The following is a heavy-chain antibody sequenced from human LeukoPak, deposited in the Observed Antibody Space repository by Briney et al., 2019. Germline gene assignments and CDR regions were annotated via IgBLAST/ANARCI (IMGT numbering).Heavy chain of an antibody. D-gene: IGHD3-22*01. Sequence: PGGSLRLSCAASGFTFSDYYMSWLRQAPGKGLEWVSYISSSGSTIYYADSVKGRFTISRDNAKNSLYLQMNSLRAEDTAVYYCAREEYYDSSGYYYVYWGQGTLVTVSS. CDR1: GFTFSDYY. J-gene: IGHJ4*02. V-gene: IGHV3-11*01. CDR2: ISSSGSTI. CDR3: AREEYYDSSGYYYVY.